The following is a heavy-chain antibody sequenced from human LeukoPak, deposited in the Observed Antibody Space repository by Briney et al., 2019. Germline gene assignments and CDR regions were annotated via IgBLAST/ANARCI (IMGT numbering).Heavy chain of an antibody. J-gene: IGHJ3*02. CDR3: ARGTINCSSTSCYSRSDAFDI. D-gene: IGHD2-2*02. CDR1: GGSFSGYY. CDR2: INHSGST. Sequence: SETLSLTCAVYGGSFSGYYWSWIRQPPGKGLEWIGEINHSGSTNYNPSLKRRVTISVDTSKNQFSLKLSSVTAADTAVYYCARGTINCSSTSCYSRSDAFDIWGQGTMVTVSS. V-gene: IGHV4-34*01.